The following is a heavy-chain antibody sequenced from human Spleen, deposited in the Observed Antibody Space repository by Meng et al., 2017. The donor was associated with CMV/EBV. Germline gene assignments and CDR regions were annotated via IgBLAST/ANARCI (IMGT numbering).Heavy chain of an antibody. V-gene: IGHV3-23*01. CDR2: FGSSGNT. D-gene: IGHD5-18*01. CDR1: GFTFSSYA. CDR3: AKRDTTKYFDS. J-gene: IGHJ4*02. Sequence: GESLKISCAASGFTFSSYAMSWVRQAPGKGLEWVSTFGSSGNTYYADSVKGRFTISRGNSKNTLFLQMNSLRAEDTAVFYCAKRDTTKYFDSWGQGILVTVSS.